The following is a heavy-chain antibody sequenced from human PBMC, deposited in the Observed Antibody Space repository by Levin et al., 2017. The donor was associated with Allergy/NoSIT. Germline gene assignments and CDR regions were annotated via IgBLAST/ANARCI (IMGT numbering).Heavy chain of an antibody. D-gene: IGHD3-10*01. J-gene: IGHJ4*02. V-gene: IGHV2-5*02. CDR1: GFSLSTSGVA. CDR3: AHRSYHYDSGSFGFDY. CDR2: IYWDDDE. Sequence: ESGPTLVKPTQTLTLTCTFSGFSLSTSGVAVGWIRQPPGKALEWLALIYWDDDERYSPSLKSRLTITKDTSKNQVVLTMTNVDPVDTATYYCAHRSYHYDSGSFGFDYWGQGTLVTVSS.